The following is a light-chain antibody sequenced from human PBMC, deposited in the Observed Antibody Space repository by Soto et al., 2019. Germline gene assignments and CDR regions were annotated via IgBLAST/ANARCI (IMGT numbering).Light chain of an antibody. J-gene: IGKJ5*01. V-gene: IGKV4-1*01. CDR1: QSVLDSSNNRNY. CDR3: QQYYSTSSIT. Sequence: DIVMTQSPASLAVSLGERATINCKSRQSVLDSSNNRNYLAWYQQKPGQPPKLLIYWASTRESGVPGRFRGSGSGTDFTLTINSLQAEDVAVYYCQQYYSTSSITFGQGTRLEIK. CDR2: WAS.